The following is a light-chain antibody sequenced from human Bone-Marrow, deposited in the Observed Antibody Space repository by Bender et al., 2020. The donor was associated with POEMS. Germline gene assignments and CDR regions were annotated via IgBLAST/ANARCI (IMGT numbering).Light chain of an antibody. CDR2: KND. Sequence: QSVLTQPPSASGTPGQRVTISCSGSSSNIGTNPVNWYQQLPGTAPQLLIYKNDQRPSGVPDRFSGSKSGTSASLAISGLRSEDEADYYCATWDDSLRGWVFGGGTKLTVL. V-gene: IGLV1-47*01. CDR3: ATWDDSLRGWV. CDR1: SSNIGTNP. J-gene: IGLJ3*02.